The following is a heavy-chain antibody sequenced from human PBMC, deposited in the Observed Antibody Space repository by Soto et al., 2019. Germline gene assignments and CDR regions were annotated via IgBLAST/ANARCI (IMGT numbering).Heavy chain of an antibody. Sequence: SETLVLTCGVYGGSGSGYYGSWIRRPPGKGLEWIGEINHSGSTNYNPSLKSRVTISVDTSKNQFSLKLSSVTAADTAVYYCARGPARSQPGIAAAGKSRWGQGTLVTVSS. D-gene: IGHD6-13*01. V-gene: IGHV4-34*01. CDR3: ARGPARSQPGIAAAGKSR. CDR1: GGSGSGYY. J-gene: IGHJ4*02. CDR2: INHSGST.